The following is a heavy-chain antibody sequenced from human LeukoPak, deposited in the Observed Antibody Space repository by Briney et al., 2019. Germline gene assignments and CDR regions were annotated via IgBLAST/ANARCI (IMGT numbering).Heavy chain of an antibody. CDR3: ARAARTLFGVFIIAAFDI. D-gene: IGHD3-3*01. J-gene: IGHJ3*02. Sequence: ASVKVSCKASGYTFTGYYMHWVRQAPGQGLEWMGWINPNSGGTNYAQKFQGRVTMTRETSISTAYMELGSLRSEDAAVYYCARAARTLFGVFIIAAFDIWGQGTMVTVSS. CDR1: GYTFTGYY. CDR2: INPNSGGT. V-gene: IGHV1-2*02.